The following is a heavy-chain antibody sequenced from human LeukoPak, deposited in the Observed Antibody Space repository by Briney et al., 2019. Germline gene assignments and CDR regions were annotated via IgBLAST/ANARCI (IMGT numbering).Heavy chain of an antibody. V-gene: IGHV1-2*02. CDR3: ARDGVDTAAYYYYYMDV. CDR1: GYTFTGYY. CDR2: INPNSGGT. Sequence: ASVKVSCKASGYTFTGYYMHWVRQAPGQGLEWMGWINPNSGGTNYAQKFQGRVTMTRDTSNSTAYMELSRLRSDDTAVYYCARDGVDTAAYYYYYMDVWGKGTTVTVSS. J-gene: IGHJ6*03. D-gene: IGHD5-18*01.